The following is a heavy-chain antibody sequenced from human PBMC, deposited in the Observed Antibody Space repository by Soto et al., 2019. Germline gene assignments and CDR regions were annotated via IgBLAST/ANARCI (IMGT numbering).Heavy chain of an antibody. CDR1: GFTFSSYS. Sequence: GGSLRLSCAASGFTFSSYSMNWVRQAPGKGLEWVSYISSSSSTIYYADSVKGRFTISRDNAKNSLYLQMNSLRAEDTAVYYCARDGPMPLDYCSGGSCILEAFDIWGQGTMVTVSS. D-gene: IGHD2-15*01. CDR2: ISSSSSTI. CDR3: ARDGPMPLDYCSGGSCILEAFDI. V-gene: IGHV3-48*01. J-gene: IGHJ3*02.